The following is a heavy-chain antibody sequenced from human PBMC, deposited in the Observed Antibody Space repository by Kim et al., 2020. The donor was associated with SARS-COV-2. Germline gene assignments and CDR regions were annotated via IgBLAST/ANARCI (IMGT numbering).Heavy chain of an antibody. J-gene: IGHJ1*01. CDR2: IGGGGSDT. Sequence: GGSLRLSCAASGFTFSSYAMTWVRQAPGKGLEWVSTIGGGGSDTYYGDSVKGRFTISRDNSKNTVYLQLNSLRADDTGVYYCGKDDSSGSWTQHWGQGTLVTVSS. D-gene: IGHD3-22*01. CDR1: GFTFSSYA. V-gene: IGHV3-23*01. CDR3: GKDDSSGSWTQH.